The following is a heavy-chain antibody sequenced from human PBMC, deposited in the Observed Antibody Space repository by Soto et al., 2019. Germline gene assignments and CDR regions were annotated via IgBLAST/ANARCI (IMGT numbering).Heavy chain of an antibody. CDR2: ISGSGDNT. Sequence: GGSLRLSCVASGFTFTSYAMSWVRQAPGKGLEWVSAISGSGDNTFYADSVKGRFTISRDNSKNTLDLQMRSLRAEDTALYYCFAYYDHIWGSPYNYWGQGTLVTVSS. J-gene: IGHJ4*02. D-gene: IGHD3-16*01. V-gene: IGHV3-23*01. CDR1: GFTFTSYA. CDR3: FAYYDHIWGSPYNY.